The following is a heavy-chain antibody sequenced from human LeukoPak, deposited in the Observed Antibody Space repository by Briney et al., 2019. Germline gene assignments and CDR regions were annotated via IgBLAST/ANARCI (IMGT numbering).Heavy chain of an antibody. CDR3: ARGGNDYVWGSYRSPPYYFDY. V-gene: IGHV4-34*01. J-gene: IGHJ4*02. Sequence: RPSETLSLTCAVYGGSFSGYYWSWIRQPPGKGLEWIEEINHSGSTNYNPSLKSRVTISVDTSKNQFSLKLSSVTAADTAVYYCARGGNDYVWGSYRSPPYYFDYWGQGTLVTVSS. CDR1: GGSFSGYY. CDR2: INHSGST. D-gene: IGHD3-16*02.